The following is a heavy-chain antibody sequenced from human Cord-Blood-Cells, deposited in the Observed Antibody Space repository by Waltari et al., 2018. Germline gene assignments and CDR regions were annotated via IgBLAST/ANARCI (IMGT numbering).Heavy chain of an antibody. V-gene: IGHV3-73*02. CDR3: TRFRLNNFDY. CDR1: GFTFSGSA. CDR2: IRSKANSYAT. J-gene: IGHJ4*02. Sequence: EVQLVESGGGLVQPGGSLKLSCAASGFTFSGSAMHLVRQASGKGLEWVGRIRSKANSYATAYAASVKGRFTISRDDSKNTAYLQMNSLKTEDTAVYYCTRFRLNNFDYWGQGTLVTVSS. D-gene: IGHD3-9*01.